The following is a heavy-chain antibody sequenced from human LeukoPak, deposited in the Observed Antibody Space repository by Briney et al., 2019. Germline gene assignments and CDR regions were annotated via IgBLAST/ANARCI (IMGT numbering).Heavy chain of an antibody. CDR3: AKEASGYYDFWSGYSKGAYYYYMDV. Sequence: TTSETLSLTCNVSGYSISSGYYWAWIRQSPGKGLEWIGSIYHSGSTYYNPSLKSRVTMSVDTSKKQFSLNLSSVTAADTAVYYCAKEASGYYDFWSGYSKGAYYYYMDVWGKGTTVTVSS. D-gene: IGHD3-3*01. CDR2: IYHSGST. V-gene: IGHV4-38-2*02. J-gene: IGHJ6*03. CDR1: GYSISSGYY.